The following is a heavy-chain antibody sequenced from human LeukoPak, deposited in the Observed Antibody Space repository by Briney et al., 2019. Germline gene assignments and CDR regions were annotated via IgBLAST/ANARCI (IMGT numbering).Heavy chain of an antibody. Sequence: PGRSLRLSCAASGFTFSSYGMHWVRQAPGKGLEWVAVISYDGSNKYYADSVKGRFTISRDNSKNTLYLQMNSLRAEDTAVYYCAKDRPRVGATAPIAYWGQGTLVTVSS. V-gene: IGHV3-30*18. CDR2: ISYDGSNK. CDR3: AKDRPRVGATAPIAY. J-gene: IGHJ4*02. D-gene: IGHD1-26*01. CDR1: GFTFSSYG.